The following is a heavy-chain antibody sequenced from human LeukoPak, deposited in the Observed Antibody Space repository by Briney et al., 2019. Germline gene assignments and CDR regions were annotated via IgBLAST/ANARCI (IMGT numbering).Heavy chain of an antibody. CDR2: ISSSSSYI. J-gene: IGHJ5*02. CDR3: AREELVAAWFDP. D-gene: IGHD6-19*01. Sequence: PGGSLRLSCAASGFTFSSYSMNWVRQAPGKGLEWVSSISSSSSYIYYADSVKGRFTISRDNAKNSLYLQMNSLRAEDTAVYYCAREELVAAWFDPWGQGTLVTVSS. CDR1: GFTFSSYS. V-gene: IGHV3-21*01.